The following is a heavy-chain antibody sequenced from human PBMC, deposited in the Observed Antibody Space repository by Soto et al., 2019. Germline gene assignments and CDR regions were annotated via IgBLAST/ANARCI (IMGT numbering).Heavy chain of an antibody. CDR2: IYYSGST. D-gene: IGHD2-15*01. V-gene: IGHV4-39*01. J-gene: IGHJ4*02. Sequence: QLQLQESGPGLVKPSETLSLTCTVSGGSISSSSYYWGWIRQPPGKGLEWMWIIYYSGSTYYNPSLKSRVTISVDTSKNQFSLKLSSVTAADTAVYYCARHTPAISISDHWGQGTLVTVSS. CDR3: ARHTPAISISDH. CDR1: GGSISSSSYY.